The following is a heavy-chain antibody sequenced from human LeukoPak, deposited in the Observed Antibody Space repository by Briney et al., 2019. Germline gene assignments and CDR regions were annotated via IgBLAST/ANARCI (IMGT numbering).Heavy chain of an antibody. CDR1: GFTFSSYA. Sequence: GRSLRLSCAASGFTFSSYAMHWVRQAPGKGLEWVAVISYDGSNKYYADSVKGRFTISRDNSKNTLYLQMNSLRAEDTAVYYCAKVGGVWYYYYYYMDVWGKGTTVTVSS. CDR2: ISYDGSNK. V-gene: IGHV3-30-3*01. J-gene: IGHJ6*03. CDR3: AKVGGVWYYYYYYMDV. D-gene: IGHD6-6*01.